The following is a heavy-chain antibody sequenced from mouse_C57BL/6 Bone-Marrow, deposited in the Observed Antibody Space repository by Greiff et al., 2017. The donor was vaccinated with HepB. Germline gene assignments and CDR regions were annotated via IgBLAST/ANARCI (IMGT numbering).Heavy chain of an antibody. CDR2: IWSGGST. CDR3: ARRRNYYGSSPYWYFDV. CDR1: GFSLTSYG. J-gene: IGHJ1*03. Sequence: VQLQQSGPGLVQPSQSLSITCTVSGFSLTSYGVHWVRQSPGKGLEWLGVIWSGGSTDYNAAFISRLSISKDNSKSQVFFKMNSLQADDTAIYYCARRRNYYGSSPYWYFDVWGTGTTVTVSS. D-gene: IGHD1-1*01. V-gene: IGHV2-2*01.